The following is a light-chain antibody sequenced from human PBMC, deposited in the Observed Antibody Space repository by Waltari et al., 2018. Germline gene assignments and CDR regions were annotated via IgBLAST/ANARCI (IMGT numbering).Light chain of an antibody. CDR3: QQYTTSPYT. CDR2: GAY. CDR1: QSVSNRF. J-gene: IGKJ2*01. Sequence: EIVLTQSPGTLSLSPGERATLSCRASQSVSNRFLALYQQKPGQAPRLLIYGAYSRAAGLPVRFSGSGSGTEFTLTSRRLEPEDFAVYDCQQYTTSPYTFGQGTKVEIK. V-gene: IGKV3-20*01.